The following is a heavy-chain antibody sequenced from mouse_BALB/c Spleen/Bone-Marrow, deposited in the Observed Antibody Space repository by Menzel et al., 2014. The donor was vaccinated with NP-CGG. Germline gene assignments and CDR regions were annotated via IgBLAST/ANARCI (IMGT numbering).Heavy chain of an antibody. Sequence: LQESGAELARPGASVKLSCKASGYTSTDYYTNWVKQRTGQGLEWIGEIYPGSGNTYYNEKFKGKATLTADKSSSTAYMQLSSLTSEDSAVYFCARREYGNGGFAYWGQGTLVTVSA. V-gene: IGHV1-77*01. J-gene: IGHJ3*01. CDR1: GYTSTDYY. CDR2: IYPGSGNT. D-gene: IGHD2-10*02. CDR3: ARREYGNGGFAY.